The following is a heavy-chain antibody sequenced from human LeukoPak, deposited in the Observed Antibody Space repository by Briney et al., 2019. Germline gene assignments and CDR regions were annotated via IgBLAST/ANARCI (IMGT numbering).Heavy chain of an antibody. D-gene: IGHD3-10*01. V-gene: IGHV3-23*01. Sequence: GGSLRLSCAASGFIFSSYAMSWVRQAPGQGLEWVSAISGSGGSTYYADSVKGRFTISRDNSKNTLYLQMNSLRAEDTAVYYCASSPYGSGSAPFDYWGQGTLVTVSS. CDR3: ASSPYGSGSAPFDY. CDR2: ISGSGGST. CDR1: GFIFSSYA. J-gene: IGHJ4*02.